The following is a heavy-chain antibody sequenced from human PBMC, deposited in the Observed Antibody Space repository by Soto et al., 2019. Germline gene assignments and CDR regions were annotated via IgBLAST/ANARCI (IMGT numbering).Heavy chain of an antibody. V-gene: IGHV1-18*01. J-gene: IGHJ3*01. D-gene: IGHD2-2*02. CDR2: INPFKGDT. CDR3: ARVKVPAAILGAFAL. CDR1: GYTFSTYG. Sequence: QVQLVQSGAEMKKPGASVKVSCKASGYTFSTYGITWVRQAPGQGLDWMGWINPFKGDTNSAARFQDRVTMTTDTSTRTAYMELRRLRSDDTAVYYCARVKVPAAILGAFALWGQGTLVTVSS.